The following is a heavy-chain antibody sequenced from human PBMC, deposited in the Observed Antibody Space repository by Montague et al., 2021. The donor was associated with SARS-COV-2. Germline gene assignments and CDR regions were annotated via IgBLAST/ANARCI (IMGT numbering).Heavy chain of an antibody. V-gene: IGHV4-30-4*01. CDR2: IFYTGNT. J-gene: IGHJ4*02. CDR3: ARVITRTTYYFDY. D-gene: IGHD1-7*01. Sequence: IFYTGNTFYPPSLWSRLSISADTSKNQFSLKLSSVTAADTAVYYCARVITRTTYYFDYWGQGTLVPVSA.